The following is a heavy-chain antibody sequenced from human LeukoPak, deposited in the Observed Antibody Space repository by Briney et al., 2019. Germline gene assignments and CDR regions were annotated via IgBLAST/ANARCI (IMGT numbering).Heavy chain of an antibody. CDR2: IYPGDSDT. J-gene: IGHJ4*02. CDR1: GYTFSSYW. V-gene: IGHV5-51*01. CDR3: ARRDYGGKHFDC. Sequence: GEPLKISCKGSGYTFSSYWIAWVRQLPGKGLEWMGIIYPGDSDTRYSPSFQGQVTISADKSISTAYLQWSSLKASDTAMYYCARRDYGGKHFDCWGQGTLVTVSS. D-gene: IGHD4-23*01.